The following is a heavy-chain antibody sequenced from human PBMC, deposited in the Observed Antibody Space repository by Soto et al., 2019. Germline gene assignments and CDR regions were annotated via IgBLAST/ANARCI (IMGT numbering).Heavy chain of an antibody. CDR3: AREKGAGTYMGFDY. Sequence: PSETLSLTCTVSGGSISSGGYYWSWIRQHQGKGLEWIGNIYYSGSTYYNPSLKSRVTISVDTSKNQFSLKLSSVTAADTSVYFCAREKGAGTYMGFDYWGQGTLVTVSS. V-gene: IGHV4-31*03. J-gene: IGHJ4*02. CDR1: GGSISSGGYY. D-gene: IGHD3-10*01. CDR2: IYYSGST.